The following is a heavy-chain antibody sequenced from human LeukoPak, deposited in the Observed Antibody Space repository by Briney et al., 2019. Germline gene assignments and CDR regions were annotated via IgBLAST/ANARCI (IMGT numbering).Heavy chain of an antibody. CDR3: AKAYGSGSPPYYFDY. CDR2: IPYAGSNK. D-gene: IGHD3-10*01. CDR1: GFTFSSYG. Sequence: GRSLTLSCAASGFTFSSYGMHWVRQAPGKGLEWVAVIPYAGSNKYYADSVKGRFTISRDNSKNTLSLQMNSLRAEDTAVYYCAKAYGSGSPPYYFDYWGQGALVSVSS. J-gene: IGHJ4*02. V-gene: IGHV3-30*18.